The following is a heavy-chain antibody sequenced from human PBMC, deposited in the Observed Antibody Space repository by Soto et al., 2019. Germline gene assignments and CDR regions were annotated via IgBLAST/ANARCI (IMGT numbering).Heavy chain of an antibody. D-gene: IGHD2-21*01. Sequence: PSETLSLTCAVSGGSFSDYYWGWIRQPPGKGLEWVGGIFYTGTTYYSPSLKDRVSISVDTSKNSFSLNLTSVTAADTAVYFCARLVVVAPVANVWGQGALVTVSS. J-gene: IGHJ4*02. CDR1: GGSFSDYY. CDR3: ARLVVVAPVANV. CDR2: IFYTGTT. V-gene: IGHV4-39*02.